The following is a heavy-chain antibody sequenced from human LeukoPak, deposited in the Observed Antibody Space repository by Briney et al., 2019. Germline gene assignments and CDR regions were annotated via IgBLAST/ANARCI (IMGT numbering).Heavy chain of an antibody. CDR3: AKRRLSGIRYAFDI. J-gene: IGHJ3*02. Sequence: SETLSLTCTVSGGSISSSSYYWGWIRQPPGKGLEWIGSIYYSGSTYYNPSLKSRVTISVGTSKNQFSLKLSSVTAADTAVYYCAKRRLSGIRYAFDIWGQGTMVTVSS. D-gene: IGHD3-10*01. CDR2: IYYSGST. CDR1: GGSISSSSYY. V-gene: IGHV4-39*01.